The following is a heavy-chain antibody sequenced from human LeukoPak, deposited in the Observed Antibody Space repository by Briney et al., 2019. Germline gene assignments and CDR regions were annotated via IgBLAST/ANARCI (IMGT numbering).Heavy chain of an antibody. D-gene: IGHD3-10*01. Sequence: GSLRLSCAASGFTVSSNYMSWVRQAPGKGLEWVSVIYSGGSTYYADSVKGRFTISRDNSKNTLYLQMNSLRAEDTAVYYCARGSPLLWFGEFVNWFDPWGQGTPVTVSS. CDR2: IYSGGST. CDR3: ARGSPLLWFGEFVNWFDP. V-gene: IGHV3-53*01. CDR1: GFTVSSNY. J-gene: IGHJ5*02.